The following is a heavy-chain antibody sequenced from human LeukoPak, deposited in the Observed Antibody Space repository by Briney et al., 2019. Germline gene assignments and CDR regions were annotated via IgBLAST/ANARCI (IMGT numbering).Heavy chain of an antibody. CDR1: GFTVSSNY. CDR3: ARGVYGSGYYYYMDV. Sequence: GGSLRLSCAASGFTVSSNYMSWVRQAPGKGLEWVSVIYSGGSTYYADSVKGRFTTSRDNSKNTLYLQMNSLRAEDTAVYYCARGVYGSGYYYYMDVWGKGTAVTVSS. J-gene: IGHJ6*03. CDR2: IYSGGST. V-gene: IGHV3-53*01. D-gene: IGHD3-10*01.